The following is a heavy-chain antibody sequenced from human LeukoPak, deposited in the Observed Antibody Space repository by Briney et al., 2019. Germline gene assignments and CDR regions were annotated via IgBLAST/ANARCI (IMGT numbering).Heavy chain of an antibody. CDR2: IYYSGST. D-gene: IGHD6-19*01. J-gene: IGHJ6*02. CDR3: ARDGQYSSGWYPAHYYYGMDV. Sequence: SETLSLTCTVSGGSISSYYWSWIRKPPGKGLEWIGYIYYSGSTNYNPSLMSRVTISVDTSKNQFSLKLSSVTAADTAVYYCARDGQYSSGWYPAHYYYGMDVWGQGTTVTVAS. CDR1: GGSISSYY. V-gene: IGHV4-59*01.